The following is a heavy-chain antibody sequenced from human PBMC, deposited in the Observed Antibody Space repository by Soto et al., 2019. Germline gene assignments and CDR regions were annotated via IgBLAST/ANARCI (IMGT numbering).Heavy chain of an antibody. CDR1: GGSISSYY. J-gene: IGHJ4*02. V-gene: IGHV4-59*01. CDR3: ARDRWGEDGSGSYSLDY. D-gene: IGHD3-10*01. Sequence: SVTLSLTCTVSGGSISSYYWSWIRQPPGKGLEWIGYIYYSGSTNYNPSLKSRVTISVDTSKNQFSLKLSSVTAADTAVYYCARDRWGEDGSGSYSLDYWGQGTLVTVS. CDR2: IYYSGST.